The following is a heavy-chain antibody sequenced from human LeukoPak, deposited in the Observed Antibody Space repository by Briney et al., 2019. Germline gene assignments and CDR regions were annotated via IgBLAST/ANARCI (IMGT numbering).Heavy chain of an antibody. Sequence: GGSLRLSCAASGFTFSSYDMYWVRQATGKDLEWFSGIGTAGDTYYPDSVKGRFTISRENAKNSLYLQMNSLRAGDPAVYYCVRGWGFDYWGQGTLVTVSS. J-gene: IGHJ4*02. D-gene: IGHD7-27*01. V-gene: IGHV3-13*04. CDR2: IGTAGDT. CDR3: VRGWGFDY. CDR1: GFTFSSYD.